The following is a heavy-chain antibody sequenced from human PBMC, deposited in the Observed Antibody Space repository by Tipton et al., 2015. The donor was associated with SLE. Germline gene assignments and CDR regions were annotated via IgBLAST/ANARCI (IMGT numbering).Heavy chain of an antibody. CDR2: IRAQKYGGTT. J-gene: IGHJ4*02. V-gene: IGHV3-49*04. D-gene: IGHD3-16*01. CDR3: ASGLPYMERLWGN. CDR1: GFTFGDNA. Sequence: SLRLSCTTSGFTFGDNAMAWVRQAPGKGLGWVGFIRAQKYGGTTEYAASVKGRFDISRDDSRGIAHLQMTNLRNEDTAVYYCASGLPYMERLWGNWGQGTKVTVSS.